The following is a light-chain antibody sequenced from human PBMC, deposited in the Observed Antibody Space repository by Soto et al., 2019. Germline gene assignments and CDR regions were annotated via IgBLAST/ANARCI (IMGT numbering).Light chain of an antibody. CDR2: GAS. CDR1: QSVSSD. CDR3: QQYGSSIT. V-gene: IGKV3-20*01. J-gene: IGKJ5*01. Sequence: EIVMTQSPATLSVSPGERATLSCRASQSVSSDLAWYQQKPGQAPRLFIYGASSRATGIPDRFSGSGSGTDFTLTISRLEPEDFAVYYCQQYGSSITFGQGTRLEI.